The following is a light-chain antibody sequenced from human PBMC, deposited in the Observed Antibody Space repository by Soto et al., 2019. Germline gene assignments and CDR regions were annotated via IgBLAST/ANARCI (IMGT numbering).Light chain of an antibody. Sequence: QSMLTQPPSVSAAPGQKVTISCSGTSSNIGSNYVSWHPQVTGTAPKLLIYLNDKRASGIPDRFSGSKSGTSATLDITGLQNGDEADFYCVTWDSSLGAGAFGGGTKLTVL. CDR3: VTWDSSLGAGA. CDR1: SSNIGSNY. J-gene: IGLJ2*01. V-gene: IGLV1-51*02. CDR2: LND.